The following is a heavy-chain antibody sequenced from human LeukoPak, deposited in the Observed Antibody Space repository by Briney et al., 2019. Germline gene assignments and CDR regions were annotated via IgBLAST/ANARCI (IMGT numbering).Heavy chain of an antibody. CDR1: GGTFSSYA. D-gene: IGHD4-17*01. Sequence: SVKVSCKASGGTFSSYAINWVRQAPGQGLEWMGGIIPFVGPAKYAQSFQGRVTITADESTSTAYMELSSLTSEDTAMYFCARVLRYASPYFDIWGQGTLVTVSS. V-gene: IGHV1-69*13. CDR2: IIPFVGPA. J-gene: IGHJ4*02. CDR3: ARVLRYASPYFDI.